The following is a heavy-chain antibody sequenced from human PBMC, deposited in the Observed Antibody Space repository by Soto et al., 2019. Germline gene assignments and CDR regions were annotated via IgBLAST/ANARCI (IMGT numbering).Heavy chain of an antibody. CDR3: AKAHPEQWLIHHLDN. CDR2: ISCCGGST. D-gene: IGHD6-19*01. CDR1: GFNFKKFA. Sequence: GGSLRLSCEASGFNFKKFAMGWVRQAPGEGLEWVSGISCCGGSTFYADSVKGRFSLARDDSKNTLSLQLNSLRVEDTAHYYCAKAHPEQWLIHHLDNWGQGNQVTVSS. J-gene: IGHJ1*01. V-gene: IGHV3-23*01.